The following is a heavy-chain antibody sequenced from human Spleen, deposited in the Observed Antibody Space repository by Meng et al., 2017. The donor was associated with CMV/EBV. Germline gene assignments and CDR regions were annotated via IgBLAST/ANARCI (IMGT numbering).Heavy chain of an antibody. J-gene: IGHJ6*02. Sequence: GGSLRLSCAASGFTFSSYEMNWVRQAPGKGLEWVSYISSSGSTIYYADFVKGRFTISRDNAKNSLYLQMNSLRAEDTVVYFCAREYCSSTSCYGQPDYYYYGMDVWGQGTTVTVSS. V-gene: IGHV3-48*03. CDR2: ISSSGSTI. CDR1: GFTFSSYE. D-gene: IGHD2-2*01. CDR3: AREYCSSTSCYGQPDYYYYGMDV.